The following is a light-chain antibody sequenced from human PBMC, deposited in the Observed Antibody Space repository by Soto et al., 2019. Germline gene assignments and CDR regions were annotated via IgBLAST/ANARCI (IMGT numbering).Light chain of an antibody. J-gene: IGLJ1*01. CDR3: SSYAGSNNSYV. CDR1: SSDVGGYTY. Sequence: QSVLTQPPSASGAPGQSVAVSCTGTSSDVGGYTYGSWYEQHPGKDPILMIYEVTKRPSGVPDRFSGSKSGNPASLNVSGLQADDEADYYCSSYAGSNNSYVFGTGTKVTVL. V-gene: IGLV2-8*01. CDR2: EVT.